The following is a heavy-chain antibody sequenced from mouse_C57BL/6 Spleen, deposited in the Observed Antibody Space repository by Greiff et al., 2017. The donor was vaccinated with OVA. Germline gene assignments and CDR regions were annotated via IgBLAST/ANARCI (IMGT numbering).Heavy chain of an antibody. J-gene: IGHJ4*01. CDR2: IRSKSNNYAT. Sequence: GGGLVQPKGSLKLSCAASGFSFNTYAMNWVRQAPGKGLEWVARIRSKSNNYATYYADSVKDRFTISRDDSESMLYLQMNNLKTEDTAMYYCVRGYDGHYYAMDYWGQGTSVTVSS. V-gene: IGHV10-1*01. D-gene: IGHD2-2*01. CDR1: GFSFNTYA. CDR3: VRGYDGHYYAMDY.